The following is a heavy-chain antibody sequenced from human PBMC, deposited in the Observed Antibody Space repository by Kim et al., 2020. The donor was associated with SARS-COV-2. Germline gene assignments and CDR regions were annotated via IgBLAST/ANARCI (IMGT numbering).Heavy chain of an antibody. V-gene: IGHV5-51*01. CDR3: ARRGSGWPPYFDY. Sequence: YSPSFQGQVTISADKSISTAYLQWSSLKASDTAMYYCARRGSGWPPYFDYWGQGTLVTVSS. D-gene: IGHD6-19*01. J-gene: IGHJ4*02.